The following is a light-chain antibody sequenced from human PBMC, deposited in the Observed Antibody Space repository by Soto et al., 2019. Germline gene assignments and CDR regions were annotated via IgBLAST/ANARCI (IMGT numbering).Light chain of an antibody. CDR1: QTVNTY. Sequence: DIQMTQSPSSLSASIGDRVTITCRASQTVNTYLHWYQQKPGKAPKLLIYAASNLQSGVPSRFSGSGSGTNFTLSFNSLQPEDFETYYCQQGYSNPWTLAQGTNVDIK. V-gene: IGKV1-39*01. J-gene: IGKJ1*01. CDR2: AAS. CDR3: QQGYSNPWT.